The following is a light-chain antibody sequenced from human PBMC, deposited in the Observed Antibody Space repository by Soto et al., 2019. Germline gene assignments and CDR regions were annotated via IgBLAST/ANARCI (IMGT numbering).Light chain of an antibody. J-gene: IGKJ5*01. CDR3: QQRSNWPPKIT. CDR1: QSVSIY. V-gene: IGKV3-11*01. Sequence: EIVLAQSPATLSLYPGERATLSCRASQSVSIYLAWYQQTTGKAPRLLIYDASNRATGIPARFSGSGSGTDFTLTIRSLEPEEFAVYYGQQRSNWPPKITFCQGTRLEIK. CDR2: DAS.